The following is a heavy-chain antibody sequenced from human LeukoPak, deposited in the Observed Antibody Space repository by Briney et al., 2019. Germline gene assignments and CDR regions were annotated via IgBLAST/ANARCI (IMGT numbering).Heavy chain of an antibody. CDR1: GGSFSGYY. CDR2: INHSGST. J-gene: IGHJ4*02. D-gene: IGHD5-12*01. CDR3: ARVKRVYSGYERSSPIDY. Sequence: SETLSLTCAVYGGSFSGYYWSWIRQPPGKGLEWIGEINHSGSTNYNPSLKSRVTISVDTSKNQFSLKLSSVTAADTAVYYCARVKRVYSGYERSSPIDYWGQGTLVTVSS. V-gene: IGHV4-34*01.